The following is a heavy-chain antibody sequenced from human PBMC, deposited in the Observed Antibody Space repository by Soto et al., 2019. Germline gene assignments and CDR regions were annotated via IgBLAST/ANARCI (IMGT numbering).Heavy chain of an antibody. CDR1: GGTFSSYA. CDR3: ARVPSSSWYIPIESHGYYYYGMDF. CDR2: IIPIFGTA. D-gene: IGHD6-13*01. V-gene: IGHV1-69*13. Sequence: GASVKVSCKASGGTFSSYAISWVRQAPGQGLEWMGGIIPIFGTANYAQKFQGRVTITADESTSTAYMELSSLRSEDTAVYYCARVPSSSWYIPIESHGYYYYGMDFWGQGTTVTVSS. J-gene: IGHJ6*02.